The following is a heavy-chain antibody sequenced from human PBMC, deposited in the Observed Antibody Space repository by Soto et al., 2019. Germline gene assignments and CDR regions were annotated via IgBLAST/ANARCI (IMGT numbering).Heavy chain of an antibody. CDR1: GGTFSSYA. D-gene: IGHD3-3*01. CDR3: ARDKRIFGVVWVYGMDV. CDR2: IIPIFGTA. Sequence: SVEVSCKASGGTFSSYAISWVRQAPGQGLEWMGGIIPIFGTANYAQKFQGRVTITADESTSTAYMELSSLRSEDTAVYYCARDKRIFGVVWVYGMDVWGQGTTVTVSS. V-gene: IGHV1-69*13. J-gene: IGHJ6*02.